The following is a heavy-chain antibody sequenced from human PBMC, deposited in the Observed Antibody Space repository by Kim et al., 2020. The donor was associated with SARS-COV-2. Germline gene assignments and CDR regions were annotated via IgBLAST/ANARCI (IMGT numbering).Heavy chain of an antibody. D-gene: IGHD4-4*01. CDR1: GFTFSSYA. CDR3: AKRLGTVTSYYYYAMHV. V-gene: IGHV3-23*01. Sequence: GGSLRLSCAASGFTFSSYAMSWVRQAPGKGLEWVSGISGSDRRSYYADSVKGRFTISRDNSKNTLYLQMNSLRAEDTAVYYCAKRLGTVTSYYYYAMHVWGQGTTVTVSS. J-gene: IGHJ6*02. CDR2: ISGSDRRS.